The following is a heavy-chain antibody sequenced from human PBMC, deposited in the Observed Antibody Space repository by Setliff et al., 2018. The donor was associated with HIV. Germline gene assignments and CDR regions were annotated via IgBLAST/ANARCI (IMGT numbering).Heavy chain of an antibody. CDR2: ISGMSSII. Sequence: PGGSLRLSCAASGFTFSNYYMSWIRQAPGKGLEWVAYISGMSSIIHYADSVKGRFTISRDNAKNSLYLQMNSLRAEETAVYYCARHYYASGDCFDSWGQGTLVTVSS. CDR1: GFTFSNYY. CDR3: ARHYYASGDCFDS. V-gene: IGHV3-11*04. J-gene: IGHJ4*02. D-gene: IGHD3-10*01.